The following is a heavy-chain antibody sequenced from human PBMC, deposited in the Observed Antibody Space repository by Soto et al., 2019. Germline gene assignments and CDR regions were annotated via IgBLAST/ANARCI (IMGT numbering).Heavy chain of an antibody. CDR3: AKALVTGPLGYAFDY. Sequence: PGGSLSLSCAASGFTFSSYAMSWVRQAPGKGLEWVSAISGSGGSTYYADSVKGRFTISRDNSKNALYLQMNSLRAEDTAVYYCAKALVTGPLGYAFDYWGQGTLVTVSS. V-gene: IGHV3-23*01. CDR2: ISGSGGST. J-gene: IGHJ4*02. D-gene: IGHD3-16*01. CDR1: GFTFSSYA.